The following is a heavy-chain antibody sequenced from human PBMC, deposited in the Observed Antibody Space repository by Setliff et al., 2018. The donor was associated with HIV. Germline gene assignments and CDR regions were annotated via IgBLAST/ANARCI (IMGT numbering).Heavy chain of an antibody. Sequence: EASVKVSCKASGTTFNSYTINWVRQAPGQGLEWMGRINPILGIPKYAQNFQGRLTISGDKSTRTAYMELSSLRSEDSAVYLWANEQEIGSYLDPWGQGTLVTVSS. V-gene: IGHV1-69*02. CDR3: ANEQEIGSYLDP. CDR2: INPILGIP. CDR1: GTTFNSYT. D-gene: IGHD2-2*02. J-gene: IGHJ5*02.